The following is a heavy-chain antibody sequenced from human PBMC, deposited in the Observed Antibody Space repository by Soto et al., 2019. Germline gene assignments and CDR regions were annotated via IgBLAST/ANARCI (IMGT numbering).Heavy chain of an antibody. CDR1: GYTFTSCY. CDR2: VYPSGGST. Sequence: ASVKVSCKASGYTFTSCYMHWVRQAPGQGVEGMGIVYPSGGSTGYAQKSQGRVTMTRDTSTSTVYMELSSLKYEDTAVYYCAREYYDFWYGYARVYYYSGMDVWGQGTTVTVSS. CDR3: AREYYDFWYGYARVYYYSGMDV. J-gene: IGHJ6*02. D-gene: IGHD3-3*01. V-gene: IGHV1-46*01.